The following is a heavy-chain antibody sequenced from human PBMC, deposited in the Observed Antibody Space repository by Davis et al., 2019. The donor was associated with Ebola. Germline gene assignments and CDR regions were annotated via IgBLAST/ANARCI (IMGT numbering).Heavy chain of an antibody. CDR3: ARREEYLFYFDY. CDR2: SSYDGTIK. V-gene: IGHV3-30*03. D-gene: IGHD6-6*01. J-gene: IGHJ4*02. Sequence: PWGALRLSFAASRFTFSSYGIHWVRQAPGKGLEWVGLSSYDGTIKHYTDSVRGRFSVSRDNSKNTLYLEMNSVKAEDTAVYYCARREEYLFYFDYWGQGALVTVST. CDR1: RFTFSSYG.